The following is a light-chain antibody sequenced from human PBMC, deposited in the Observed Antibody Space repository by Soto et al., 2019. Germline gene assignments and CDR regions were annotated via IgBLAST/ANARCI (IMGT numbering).Light chain of an antibody. CDR2: DVT. CDR3: CSYAGSYV. J-gene: IGLJ1*01. V-gene: IGLV2-11*01. Sequence: QSALTQPRSGSGSPGQSVTISWTGASSDVGVYNYVSWYQHHPGKAPKLIIYDVTKRPSGVPDRFSGSKSGNTASLTISGLQADDEADYYCCSYAGSYVFATGTKVTVL. CDR1: SSDVGVYNY.